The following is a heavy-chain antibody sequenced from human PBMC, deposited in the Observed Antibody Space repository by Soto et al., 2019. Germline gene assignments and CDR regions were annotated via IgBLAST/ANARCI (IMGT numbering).Heavy chain of an antibody. CDR3: AKNGQWLATPPEA. D-gene: IGHD6-19*01. J-gene: IGHJ4*02. V-gene: IGHV3-23*01. CDR2: ITDSGYTA. CDR1: GFSFGTFV. Sequence: EMQLLESGGASVQPGGSLRLSCAASGFSFGTFVMTWFRQAPGGGLEWVASITDSGYTASYAETVEGRFTVSRDNSKNKLHLQMNDLRPEDTATHYCAKNGQWLATPPEAWGQGTLVTVSS.